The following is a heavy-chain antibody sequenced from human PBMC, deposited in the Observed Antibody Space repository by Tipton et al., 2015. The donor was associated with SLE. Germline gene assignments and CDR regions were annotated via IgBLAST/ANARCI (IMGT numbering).Heavy chain of an antibody. V-gene: IGHV3-23*01. D-gene: IGHD6-13*01. J-gene: IGHJ4*02. CDR3: AKDVIAAAGTWYFDY. CDR1: GFTFSSYA. Sequence: SLRLSCAASGFTFSSYAMSWVRQAPGKGLEWVSAISGSGGSTYYADSVKGRFTISSDNSKNTLYLQMNSLRAEDTAVYYCAKDVIAAAGTWYFDYWSQGTLATVPS. CDR2: ISGSGGST.